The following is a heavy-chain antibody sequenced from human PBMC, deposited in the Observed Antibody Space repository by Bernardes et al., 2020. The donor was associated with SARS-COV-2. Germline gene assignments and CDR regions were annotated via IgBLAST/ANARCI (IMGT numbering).Heavy chain of an antibody. CDR2: ISAYDGDT. V-gene: IGHV1-18*01. D-gene: IGHD2-2*01. CDR1: GYSFTSYG. Sequence: ASVKVSCKASGYSFTSYGISWMRQAPGQGLEWVGWISAYDGDTNYAQELQDRVTMTTDTSTSTAYLELRSLRSDDTAVYYCARDRCSGTRCVVHWFDPWGQGTLVTVSS. CDR3: ARDRCSGTRCVVHWFDP. J-gene: IGHJ5*02.